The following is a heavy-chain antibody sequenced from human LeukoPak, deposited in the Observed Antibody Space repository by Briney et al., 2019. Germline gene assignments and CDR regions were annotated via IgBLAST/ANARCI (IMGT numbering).Heavy chain of an antibody. CDR2: IYSGGTY. V-gene: IGHV4-30-4*07. CDR1: GDSIISDVHA. CDR3: ARGTLYSGWSYYFDY. Sequence: PSETLSLTCTVSGDSIISDVHAWRWIRQPPGKGLEWIGYIYSGGTYYDNPSLSSRLTLSVDTSKNQFSLKLTSVTAADTAVYYCARGTLYSGWSYYFDYWGQGSQVTVSS. D-gene: IGHD6-19*01. J-gene: IGHJ4*02.